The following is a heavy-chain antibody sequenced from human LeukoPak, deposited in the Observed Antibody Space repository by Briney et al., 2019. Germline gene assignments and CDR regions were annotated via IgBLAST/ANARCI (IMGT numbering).Heavy chain of an antibody. Sequence: GGSLRLSCAASGFTFSSHWMHWVRQAPGKGLVWVSRINSDGSSTSYADSVKGRFTISRDNAKNTLYLQMNSLRAEDTAVYYCARRVVVPAAPYYFDYWGQGTLVTVSS. D-gene: IGHD2-2*01. CDR1: GFTFSSHW. J-gene: IGHJ4*02. V-gene: IGHV3-74*01. CDR3: ARRVVVPAAPYYFDY. CDR2: INSDGSST.